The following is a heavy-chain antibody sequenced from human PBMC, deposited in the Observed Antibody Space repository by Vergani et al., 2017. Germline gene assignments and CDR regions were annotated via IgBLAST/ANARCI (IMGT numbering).Heavy chain of an antibody. CDR1: GGSLSGYF. V-gene: IGHV4-34*02. CDR2: ITAIGSA. D-gene: IGHD3-10*01. Sequence: QVHLQQRGAGVLKPSETLSLTCGVIGGSLSGYFWSWIRQSPGRRLVWIGEITAIGSAKYSPSATSRVTISVDTSRGEFTLTVTSVTAADTGLYFCASRRPRLNLGSKSNAGTFDSWGQGTLVTVSS. CDR3: ASRRPRLNLGSKSNAGTFDS. J-gene: IGHJ4*02.